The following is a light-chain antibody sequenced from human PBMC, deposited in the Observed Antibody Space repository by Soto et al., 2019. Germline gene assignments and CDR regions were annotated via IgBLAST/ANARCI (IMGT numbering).Light chain of an antibody. CDR1: QSVSSN. CDR2: GAS. CDR3: QQYNNWLTWT. J-gene: IGKJ1*01. Sequence: IVMTQSPATLSVSPGERATLSCRASQSVSSNLAWYQQKPGQAPRLLIYGASTRATGIPARFSGSGSGTEFTLTISSLQSEDFAVYYCQQYNNWLTWTFGQGPKVDIK. V-gene: IGKV3-15*01.